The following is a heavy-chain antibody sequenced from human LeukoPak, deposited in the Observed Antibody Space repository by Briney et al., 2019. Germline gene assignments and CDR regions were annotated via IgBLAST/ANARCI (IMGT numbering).Heavy chain of an antibody. J-gene: IGHJ4*02. CDR2: TYYRSKWYN. CDR3: ARDRVTSIAAAGTEFDY. V-gene: IGHV6-1*01. D-gene: IGHD6-13*01. Sequence: SQTLSLTCAISGDSVSSNSAAWNWIRQSPSRGLEWLGRTYYRSKWYNDYAVSVKSRITINPDTSKNQFSLQLNSVTPEDTAVYYCARDRVTSIAAAGTEFDYWGQGTLVTVSS. CDR1: GDSVSSNSAA.